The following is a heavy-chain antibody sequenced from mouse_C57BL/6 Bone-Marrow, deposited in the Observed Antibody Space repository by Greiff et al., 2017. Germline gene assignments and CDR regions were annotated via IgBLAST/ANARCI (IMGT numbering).Heavy chain of an antibody. V-gene: IGHV1-52*01. D-gene: IGHD2-3*01. J-gene: IGHJ3*01. CDR3: ARWDDPRFAY. CDR2: IDPSDSET. CDR1: GYTFTSYW. Sequence: QVQLQQPGAELVRPGSSVKLSCKASGYTFTSYWMHWVKQRPIKGLEWIGNIDPSDSETHYNQKFKDKATLTVDKSSSTAYMQLSSLTSEDSAVYYCARWDDPRFAYWGQGTLVTVSA.